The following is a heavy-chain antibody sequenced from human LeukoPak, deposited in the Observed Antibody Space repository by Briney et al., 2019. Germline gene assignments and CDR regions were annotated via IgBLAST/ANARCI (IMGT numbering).Heavy chain of an antibody. CDR3: AKDRRRDGYNYVLY. J-gene: IGHJ4*02. CDR1: GFTFSSYG. Sequence: PGGSLRLSCAASGFTFSSYGMHWVRQAPGKGLEWVAFIRYDGCNKYYADSVKGRFTISRDNSKNTLYLQMNSLRAEDTAVYYCAKDRRRDGYNYVLYWGQGTLVAVSS. V-gene: IGHV3-30*02. CDR2: IRYDGCNK. D-gene: IGHD5-24*01.